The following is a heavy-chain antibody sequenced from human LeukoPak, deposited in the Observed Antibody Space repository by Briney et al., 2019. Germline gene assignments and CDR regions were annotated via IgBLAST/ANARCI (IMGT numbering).Heavy chain of an antibody. CDR1: GYTFTDYY. CDR2: INPNSGVT. Sequence: ASVKVSCKASGYTFTDYYMYWVRQAPGQGLEWMGWINPNSGVTNYALKFQGRVTMTRDTSISTAYMELSRLRDDDTAMYYCARDRNQFYSGTCYYWGQGTLVTVSS. D-gene: IGHD1-26*01. J-gene: IGHJ4*02. CDR3: ARDRNQFYSGTCYY. V-gene: IGHV1-2*02.